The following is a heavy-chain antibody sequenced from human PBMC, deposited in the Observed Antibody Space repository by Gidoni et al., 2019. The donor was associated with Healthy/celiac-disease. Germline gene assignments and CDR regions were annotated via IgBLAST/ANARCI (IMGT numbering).Heavy chain of an antibody. CDR2: ISSSSSYI. D-gene: IGHD6-6*01. CDR1: GFTFSSYS. V-gene: IGHV3-21*01. CDR3: ARIKYSPYYYGMDV. J-gene: IGHJ6*02. Sequence: EVQLVESGGGLVKPGGSLRLSCAASGFTFSSYSMNWVRQAPGKGLEWVSSISSSSSYIYYADSVKGRFTISRVNAKNSLYLQMNSLRAEDTAVYYCARIKYSPYYYGMDVWGQGTTVTVSS.